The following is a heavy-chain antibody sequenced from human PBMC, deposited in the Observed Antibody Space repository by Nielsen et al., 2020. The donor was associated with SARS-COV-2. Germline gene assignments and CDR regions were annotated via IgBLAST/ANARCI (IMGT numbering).Heavy chain of an antibody. J-gene: IGHJ4*02. D-gene: IGHD6-19*01. CDR3: ARDTEYVAVAGFDY. Sequence: GEPLKISCAASGFTVSSNYMSWVRQAPGKGLEWVSVIYSGGSTYYADSVKGRFTISRDNSKNTLYLQMNSLRAEDTAVYYCARDTEYVAVAGFDYWGQGTLVTVSS. CDR2: IYSGGST. CDR1: GFTVSSNY. V-gene: IGHV3-66*01.